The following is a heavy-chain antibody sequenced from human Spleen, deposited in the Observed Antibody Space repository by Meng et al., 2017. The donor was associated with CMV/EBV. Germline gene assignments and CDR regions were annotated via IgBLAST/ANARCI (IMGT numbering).Heavy chain of an antibody. J-gene: IGHJ6*02. D-gene: IGHD2-15*01. CDR3: AKGVSPGYYYYYGMDV. V-gene: IGHV4-39*07. CDR1: DDSIGRSAFY. CDR2: IYYSATT. Sequence: GSLRLSCTVSDDSIGRSAFYWVWIRQPPGRGLEWIGSIYYSATTYYEPSLKSRVTISRDTSKKQFSLKLTSVTAADTAVYYCAKGVSPGYYYYYGMDVWGQGTTVTVSS.